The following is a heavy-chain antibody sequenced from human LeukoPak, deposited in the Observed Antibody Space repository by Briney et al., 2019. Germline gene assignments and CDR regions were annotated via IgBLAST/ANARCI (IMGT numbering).Heavy chain of an antibody. D-gene: IGHD1-26*01. V-gene: IGHV3-21*01. CDR1: GFSFSDYS. J-gene: IGHJ4*02. CDR3: ASGTIVGARGADN. CDR2: ISGNSFHI. Sequence: GGSLRLSCAASGFSFSDYSMTWVRQAPGKALEWVSSISGNSFHIFYADSVKGRFTISRDNAYKSLYLQLNSLRAEDTAVYYCASGTIVGARGADNWGQGTLVTVSS.